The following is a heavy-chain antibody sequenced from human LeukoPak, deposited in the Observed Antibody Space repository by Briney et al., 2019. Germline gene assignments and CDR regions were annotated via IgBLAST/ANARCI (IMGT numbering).Heavy chain of an antibody. CDR3: ARDSGYCSPTGCYYFDH. V-gene: IGHV1-2*02. Sequence: GASVKVSCKTSGYTFTGYYMHWVRQAPGQGLEWMGWINPDSGGTDYAQKFQGRVTMTRDTSISTAYMELSRPTSDGTAVYYCARDSGYCSPTGCYYFDHWGQGTLVTVSS. J-gene: IGHJ4*02. D-gene: IGHD2-2*01. CDR2: INPDSGGT. CDR1: GYTFTGYY.